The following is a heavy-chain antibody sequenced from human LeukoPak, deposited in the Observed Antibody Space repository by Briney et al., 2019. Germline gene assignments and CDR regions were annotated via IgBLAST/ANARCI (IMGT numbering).Heavy chain of an antibody. V-gene: IGHV1-2*04. Sequence: GASVKVSCKASGYTFTGYYMHWVRQAPGQGLEWMGWINPNSGGTNYAQKFQGWVTMTRDTSISTAYMELSRLRSDDTAVYYCARGGCSGGSCYSYDYWGQGTLVTVSS. J-gene: IGHJ4*02. D-gene: IGHD2-15*01. CDR3: ARGGCSGGSCYSYDY. CDR2: INPNSGGT. CDR1: GYTFTGYY.